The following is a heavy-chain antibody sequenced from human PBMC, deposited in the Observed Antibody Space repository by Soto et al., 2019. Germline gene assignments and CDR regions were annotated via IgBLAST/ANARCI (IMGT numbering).Heavy chain of an antibody. CDR3: AKYYCSGGSCFLPWGYID. J-gene: IGHJ1*01. CDR1: GYTFTSYG. V-gene: IGHV1-18*01. Sequence: ASVKVSCKASGYTFTSYGISWVRQAPGQGLEWMGWISAYNGNTNYAQKLQGRVAMTTDTSTSTAYMELRSLRSDDTAVYYCAKYYCSGGSCFLPWGYIDWGQGTLVNVSS. D-gene: IGHD2-15*01. CDR2: ISAYNGNT.